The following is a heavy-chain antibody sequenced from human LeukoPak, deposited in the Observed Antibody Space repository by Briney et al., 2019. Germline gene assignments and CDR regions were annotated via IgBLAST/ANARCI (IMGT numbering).Heavy chain of an antibody. CDR1: GCTVSSNY. J-gene: IGHJ4*02. D-gene: IGHD2-21*01. Sequence: GGSLRLSCAASGCTVSSNYMSWVRQAPGKGLEWVGRIKSKTDGGTTDYAAPVKGRFTISRDDSKNTLYLQMNSLKTEDTAVYYCTTEDLVVIASYYFDYWGQGTLVTVSS. V-gene: IGHV3-15*01. CDR3: TTEDLVVIASYYFDY. CDR2: IKSKTDGGTT.